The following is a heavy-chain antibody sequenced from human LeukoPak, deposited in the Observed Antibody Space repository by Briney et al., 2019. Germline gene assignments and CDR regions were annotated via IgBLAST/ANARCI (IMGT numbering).Heavy chain of an antibody. D-gene: IGHD2-2*01. Sequence: GGSLRLSCGASGKYWMHWVRQAPGKGLVWVSHINSDGSWTSYADSVKGRFTISKDNAKNTVYLQMNNLRAEDTAVYYCVSFYETYWGRGTLVTVSS. V-gene: IGHV3-74*01. J-gene: IGHJ4*02. CDR2: INSDGSWT. CDR3: VSFYETY. CDR1: GKYW.